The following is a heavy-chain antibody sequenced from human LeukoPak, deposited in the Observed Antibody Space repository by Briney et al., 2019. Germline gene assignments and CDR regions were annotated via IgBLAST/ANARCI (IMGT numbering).Heavy chain of an antibody. CDR2: INHSGST. CDR1: GGSFSGYY. CDR3: VREEYNPYYFYMDV. D-gene: IGHD6-6*01. J-gene: IGHJ6*03. Sequence: SETLSLTCAVYGGSFSGYYWSWIRQPPGKGLEWIGEINHSGSTNYNPSLKSRVTISVDTSKNQFSLKLSSVTAADTAVYYCVREEYNPYYFYMDVWGKGTTVTVSS. V-gene: IGHV4-34*01.